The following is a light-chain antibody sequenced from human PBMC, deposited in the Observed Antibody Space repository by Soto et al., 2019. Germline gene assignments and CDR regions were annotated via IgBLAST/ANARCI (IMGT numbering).Light chain of an antibody. J-gene: IGLJ1*01. V-gene: IGLV2-14*01. CDR3: CSSGGSPTYV. CDR2: EVS. Sequence: QSVLTQPASVSGSPGQSITISCTGTSSDVGGYDYVSWYQLHPGKAPKLMVFEVSNRPSGVSYRFSGSKSGNTASLTISGLQAEDEADYYCCSSGGSPTYVFGTGTKVTVL. CDR1: SSDVGGYDY.